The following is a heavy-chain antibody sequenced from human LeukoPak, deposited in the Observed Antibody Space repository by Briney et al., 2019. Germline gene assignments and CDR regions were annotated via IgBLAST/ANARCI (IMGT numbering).Heavy chain of an antibody. V-gene: IGHV1-8*02. CDR3: ARIVFPIRFYYYYGMDV. CDR1: GYTFTGYY. Sequence: GASVKVSCKASGYTFTGYYMHWVRQAPGQGLEWMGWMKPNSGNTGYAQKFQGRVTMARNTSISTAYMELSSLRSEDTAVYYCARIVFPIRFYYYYGMDVWGQGTTVTVSS. J-gene: IGHJ6*02. D-gene: IGHD2-15*01. CDR2: MKPNSGNT.